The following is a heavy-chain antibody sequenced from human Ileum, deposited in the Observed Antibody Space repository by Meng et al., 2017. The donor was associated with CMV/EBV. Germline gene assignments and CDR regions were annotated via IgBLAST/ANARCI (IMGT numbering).Heavy chain of an antibody. J-gene: IGHJ6*02. V-gene: IGHV3-7*01. Sequence: GESLKIACTASEFTFSTYWMSWVRQAPGKGLEWVANIKQDGSEKYYVDSVKGRFPISRDNANNSLYLQMNSLRVEDTAVYYCAGDFRVLGFGEPLPKSYGMDVWGQGTTVTVSS. CDR1: EFTFSTYW. CDR3: AGDFRVLGFGEPLPKSYGMDV. D-gene: IGHD3-10*01. CDR2: IKQDGSEK.